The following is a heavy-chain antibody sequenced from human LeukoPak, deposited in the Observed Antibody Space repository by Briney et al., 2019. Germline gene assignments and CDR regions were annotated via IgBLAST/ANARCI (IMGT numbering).Heavy chain of an antibody. D-gene: IGHD6-19*01. CDR1: GFTFSDYY. CDR3: AGFCRNSDWYTCAFDI. Sequence: GGSLRLSCAASGFTFSDYYMSWIRQAPGKGLEWVSYISSTSSYINYADSVRGRFTISRDNAENSLYLQMNSLRAEDTAVYYCAGFCRNSDWYTCAFDIWGQGTMVTVSS. J-gene: IGHJ3*02. CDR2: ISSTSSYI. V-gene: IGHV3-11*06.